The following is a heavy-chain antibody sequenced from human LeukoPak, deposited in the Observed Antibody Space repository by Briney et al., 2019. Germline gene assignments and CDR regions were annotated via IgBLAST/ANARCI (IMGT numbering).Heavy chain of an antibody. D-gene: IGHD5-12*01. CDR3: ARGQGYAWYCYYYMDV. Sequence: GASVKVSCKASGYTFTSYDINWVRQATGQGLEWMGWMNPNSGNTGYAQKFQGRATMTRNTSISTAYMELSSLRSEDTAVYYCARGQGYAWYCYYYMDVWGKGTTVTVSS. CDR2: MNPNSGNT. J-gene: IGHJ6*03. V-gene: IGHV1-8*01. CDR1: GYTFTSYD.